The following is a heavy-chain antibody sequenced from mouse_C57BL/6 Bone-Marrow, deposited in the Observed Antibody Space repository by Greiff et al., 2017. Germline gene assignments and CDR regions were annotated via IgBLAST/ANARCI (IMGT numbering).Heavy chain of an antibody. D-gene: IGHD1-1*01. CDR1: GFNIKDDY. V-gene: IGHV14-4*01. Sequence: LVESGAELVRPGASVKLSCTASGFNIKDDYMHWVKQRPEQGLEWIGWIDPENGDTEYASKFQGKATITADTSSNTAYLQLSSLTSEDTAVYYCTTVYYYGSSPYYFDYWGQGTTLTVSS. CDR2: IDPENGDT. CDR3: TTVYYYGSSPYYFDY. J-gene: IGHJ2*01.